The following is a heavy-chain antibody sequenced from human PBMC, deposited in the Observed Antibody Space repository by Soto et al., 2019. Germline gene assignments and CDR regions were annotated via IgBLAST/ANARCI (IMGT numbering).Heavy chain of an antibody. CDR3: VRDSLMRTS. CDR1: GLTFNNYI. V-gene: IGHV3-21*01. J-gene: IGHJ5*02. CDR2: ISSGSSYI. Sequence: PGGSLRLSCAGSGLTFNNYIMTWVRQAPGKGLEWVSSISSGSSYIYYAESLKGRFTISRDDARNSLYLQMNNLRADDTAVYYCVRDSLMRTSWGQGTLVTVSS.